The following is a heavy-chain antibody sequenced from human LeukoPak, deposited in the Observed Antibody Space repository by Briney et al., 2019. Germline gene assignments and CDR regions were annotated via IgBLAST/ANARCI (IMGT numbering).Heavy chain of an antibody. CDR3: AKDSRGGSAIHLDA. J-gene: IGHJ5*02. D-gene: IGHD2-2*02. CDR1: GFTSSSYA. V-gene: IGHV3-23*01. Sequence: GGCLRLSCAAPGFTSSSYAMNWVRQVPGKGLEWVSAICGSVASTYYADSVKGRFSISRDNSKNTLYLQMNSLRVEDTAVYYCAKDSRGGSAIHLDAWGQGTLVTVSS. CDR2: ICGSVAST.